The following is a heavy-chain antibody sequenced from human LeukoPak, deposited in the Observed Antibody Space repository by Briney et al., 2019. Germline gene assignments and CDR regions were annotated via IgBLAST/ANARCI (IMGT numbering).Heavy chain of an antibody. CDR3: AKGAELWFDFGY. CDR2: ISGSASTT. V-gene: IGHV3-23*01. J-gene: IGHJ4*02. CDR1: GFTFSSYA. Sequence: PGGSLRLSCAASGFTFSSYAMGWVRQAPGQGLEWVSSISGSASTTYYADSVKGRFTISRDNSKNTLYLQMNSLRAEDTAVYYCAKGAELWFDFGYWGQGTLVTVSS. D-gene: IGHD3-10*01.